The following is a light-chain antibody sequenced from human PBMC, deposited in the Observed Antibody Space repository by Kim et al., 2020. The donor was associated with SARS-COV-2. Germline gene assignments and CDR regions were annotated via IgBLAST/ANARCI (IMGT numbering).Light chain of an antibody. V-gene: IGKV1-27*01. CDR1: QGISNY. CDR3: QNLGT. Sequence: SSLSASVGDRVTTTCRASQGISNYLAWYQQKPGKVPKLLIYAASTLQSGVPSRFSGSGSGTDFTLTISSLQPEDVATYYCQNLGTFGQGTKVDIK. CDR2: AAS. J-gene: IGKJ1*01.